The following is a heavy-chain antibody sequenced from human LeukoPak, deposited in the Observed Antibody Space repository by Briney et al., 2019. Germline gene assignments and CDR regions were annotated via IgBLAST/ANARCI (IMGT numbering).Heavy chain of an antibody. D-gene: IGHD1-1*01. CDR2: VYYTGST. CDR3: AREKHLERGWFDP. V-gene: IGHV4-61*08. CDR1: GASVGSSGYY. Sequence: SETLSLTCTVSGASVGSSGYYCSWLRQPAGKGLEWIGHVYYTGSTNYNPSLQSRVTISIDTSKNQFSLDLISVTTADTATYYCAREKHLERGWFDPWGQGTLVTVSS. J-gene: IGHJ5*02.